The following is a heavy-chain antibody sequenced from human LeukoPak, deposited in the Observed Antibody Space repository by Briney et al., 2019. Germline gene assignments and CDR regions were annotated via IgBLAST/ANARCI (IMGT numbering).Heavy chain of an antibody. CDR3: ARVVVAAAAGTDWFDP. J-gene: IGHJ5*02. CDR1: GYSFTNDG. D-gene: IGHD6-13*01. V-gene: IGHV1-18*01. Sequence: ASVKVSCKTSGYSFTNDGITWVRQAPGQGLEWMGWISVSNGNTQYAERLQGRVTMTTDTSTTTAYMELSSLKSDDTAIYYCARVVVAAAAGTDWFDPWGQGTRVTVS. CDR2: ISVSNGNT.